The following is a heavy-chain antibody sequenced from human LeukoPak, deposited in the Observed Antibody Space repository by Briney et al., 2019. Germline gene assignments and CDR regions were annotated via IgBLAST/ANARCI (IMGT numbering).Heavy chain of an antibody. J-gene: IGHJ4*02. CDR3: ARGQRQWLVRRVNYFDY. Sequence: GGSLRLSCAASGFTFSSYAMHWVRQAPGKGLEWVAVISYDGSNKYYADSVKGRFTISRDNSKNTLYLQMNSLRAEDTAVYYCARGQRQWLVRRVNYFDYWGQGTLVTVSS. D-gene: IGHD6-19*01. CDR2: ISYDGSNK. CDR1: GFTFSSYA. V-gene: IGHV3-30*04.